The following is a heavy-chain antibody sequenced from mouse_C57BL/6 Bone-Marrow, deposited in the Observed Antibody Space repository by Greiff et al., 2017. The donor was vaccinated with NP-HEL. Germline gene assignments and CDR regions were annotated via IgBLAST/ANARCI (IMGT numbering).Heavy chain of an antibody. CDR2: IYPRSGNT. CDR1: GYTFTSYG. D-gene: IGHD3-2*02. CDR3: AKLQLRPLAY. Sequence: VQLKESGAELARPGASVKLSCKASGYTFTSYGISWVKQRTGQGLEWIGEIYPRSGNTYYNEKFKGKATLTADKSSSTAYMELRSLTSEDSAVYFCAKLQLRPLAYWGQGTLVTVSA. V-gene: IGHV1-81*01. J-gene: IGHJ3*01.